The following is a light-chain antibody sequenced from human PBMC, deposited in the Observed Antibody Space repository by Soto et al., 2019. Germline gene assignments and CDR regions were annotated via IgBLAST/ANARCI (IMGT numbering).Light chain of an antibody. CDR2: EVS. Sequence: QSALTQPPSASGSPGQSVTISCTGTSSDIGGYNYVSWYQQHPGKAPKLMIYEVSERPSGVPDRFSGSKSGNTASLTVSGLQTEDEADYYWNSHAGSNNFWVFGGGTKLTVL. CDR3: NSHAGSNNFWV. J-gene: IGLJ3*02. CDR1: SSDIGGYNY. V-gene: IGLV2-8*01.